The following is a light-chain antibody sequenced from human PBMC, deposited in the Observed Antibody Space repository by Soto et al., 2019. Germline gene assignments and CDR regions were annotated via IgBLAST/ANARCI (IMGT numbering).Light chain of an antibody. CDR1: QSVSRN. CDR3: QQYASSPLT. V-gene: IGKV3-20*01. Sequence: IVLTQSPGTLSLSPGERATLSCRASQSVSRNLAWYQQKPGQAPRLLIFGASSRATGIPDRFSGSGSGTDFTLTISRLEPEDFAVYYCQQYASSPLTFGGGTKVDIK. CDR2: GAS. J-gene: IGKJ4*01.